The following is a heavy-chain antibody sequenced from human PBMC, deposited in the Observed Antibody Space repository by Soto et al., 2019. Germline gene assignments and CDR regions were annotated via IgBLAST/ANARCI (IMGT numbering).Heavy chain of an antibody. D-gene: IGHD4-4*01. CDR3: PGKSGGRDYSNHLPYGMDV. CDR1: GGSVSSGSYY. Sequence: SETLSLTCTVSGGSVSSGSYYWSWIRQPPGKGLEWIGYIYYSGSTNYNPSLKSRVTISVDTSKNQFSLKLTSVTSAASALYYCPGKSGGRDYSNHLPYGMDVGAQGTMVTVSS. V-gene: IGHV4-61*01. J-gene: IGHJ6*02. CDR2: IYYSGST.